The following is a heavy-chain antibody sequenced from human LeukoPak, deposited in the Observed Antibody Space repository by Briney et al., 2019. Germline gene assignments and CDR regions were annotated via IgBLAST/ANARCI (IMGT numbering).Heavy chain of an antibody. D-gene: IGHD6-19*01. CDR3: AKDDSSDWYYFDY. CDR2: IPYDGSNK. Sequence: GGSLRLSCAASGFTFSSYAMSWVRQAPGKGLEWVAFIPYDGSNKYYADSVKGRFTISRDNSKNTLYLQMNSLRAEDTAVYYCAKDDSSDWYYFDYWGQGTLVAVSS. J-gene: IGHJ4*02. V-gene: IGHV3-30*02. CDR1: GFTFSSYA.